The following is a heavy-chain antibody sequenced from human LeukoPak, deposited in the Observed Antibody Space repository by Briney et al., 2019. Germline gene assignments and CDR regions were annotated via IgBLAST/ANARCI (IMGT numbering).Heavy chain of an antibody. CDR2: INPNSGGT. D-gene: IGHD3-22*01. Sequence: ASVKVSCKAPGYTFTGYYMHWVRQAPGQGLEWMGWINPNSGGTNYAQKFQGRVTMTRDTSISTAYMELSRLRSDDTAVYYCAGVRDYDSSGYHPMDVWGKGTTVTVSS. V-gene: IGHV1-2*02. J-gene: IGHJ6*03. CDR3: AGVRDYDSSGYHPMDV. CDR1: GYTFTGYY.